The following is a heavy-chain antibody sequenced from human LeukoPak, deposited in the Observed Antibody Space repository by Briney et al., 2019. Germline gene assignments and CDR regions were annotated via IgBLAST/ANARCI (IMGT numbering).Heavy chain of an antibody. J-gene: IGHJ5*02. CDR2: INHSGST. Sequence: PSETLSLTCAVYGGSFSGYYWSWIRQPPGKGLEWIGEINHSGSTNYNPSLKRRVTISVDTSKNQFSLKLSSVTAADTAVYYCARGGRDPSGSGPMVRGVITDNWFDPWGQGTLVTVSS. CDR1: GGSFSGYY. CDR3: ARGGRDPSGSGPMVRGVITDNWFDP. V-gene: IGHV4-34*01. D-gene: IGHD3-10*01.